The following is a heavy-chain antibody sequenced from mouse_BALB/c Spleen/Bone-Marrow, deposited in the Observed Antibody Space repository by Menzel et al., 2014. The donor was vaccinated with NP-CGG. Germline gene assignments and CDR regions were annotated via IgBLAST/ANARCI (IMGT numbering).Heavy chain of an antibody. V-gene: IGHV10-1*02. J-gene: IGHJ3*01. CDR1: GFTFNTYA. Sequence: EVKLMESGGGLVQPKGSLKLSCAASGFTFNTYAMNWVRQAPGKGLEWVARIRSKSNNYATYYADSVKDRFTTSRDDSQSMLYLQMNNLKTEDTAMYYCVRQNYDYAWFAYWGQGTLVTVSA. CDR2: IRSKSNNYAT. CDR3: VRQNYDYAWFAY. D-gene: IGHD2-4*01.